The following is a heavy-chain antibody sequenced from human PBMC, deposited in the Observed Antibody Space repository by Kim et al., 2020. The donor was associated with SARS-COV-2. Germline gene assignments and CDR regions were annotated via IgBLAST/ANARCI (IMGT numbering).Heavy chain of an antibody. V-gene: IGHV4-31*03. D-gene: IGHD3-10*01. Sequence: SETLSLTCTVSGGSISSGGYYWSWIRQHPGKGLEWIGYIYYSGSTYYNPSLKSRVTISVDTSKNQFSLKLSSVTAAATAVYYCASEKSSSGSYYKAIGYWGEGALGTVSS. CDR1: GGSISSGGYY. J-gene: IGHJ4*02. CDR3: ASEKSSSGSYYKAIGY. CDR2: IYYSGST.